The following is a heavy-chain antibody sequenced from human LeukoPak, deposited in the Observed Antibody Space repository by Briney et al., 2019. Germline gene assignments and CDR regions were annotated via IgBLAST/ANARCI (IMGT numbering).Heavy chain of an antibody. Sequence: PSETLSLTCAVSGGSISSGGYSWSWIRQPPGKGLEWIGYIYHSGSTYYNPSLKSRVTISVDRSKNQFSLKLSSVTAAGTAVYYCAREVGDYGSWWFDSWGQGTLVTVSS. V-gene: IGHV4-30-2*01. CDR3: AREVGDYGSWWFDS. J-gene: IGHJ5*01. CDR1: GGSISSGGYS. D-gene: IGHD4-17*01. CDR2: IYHSGST.